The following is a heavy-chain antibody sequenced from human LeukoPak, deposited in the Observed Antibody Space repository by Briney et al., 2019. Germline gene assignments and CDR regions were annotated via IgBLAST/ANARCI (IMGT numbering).Heavy chain of an antibody. D-gene: IGHD3-16*01. Sequence: PGGSLRLSCAASGFTFSDYWLSWVCQAPGKGLEWVANMNRDGSEKNYVDSMKGRITISRDNAKNSLYLQMNSLRVEDTAVYYCARDGGIIRFGGQDVWGQGTTVTVS. CDR1: GFTFSDYW. CDR3: ARDGGIIRFGGQDV. V-gene: IGHV3-7*01. CDR2: MNRDGSEK. J-gene: IGHJ6*02.